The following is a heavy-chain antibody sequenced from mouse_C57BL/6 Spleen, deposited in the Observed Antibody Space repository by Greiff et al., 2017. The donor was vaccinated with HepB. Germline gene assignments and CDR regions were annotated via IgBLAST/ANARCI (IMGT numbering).Heavy chain of an antibody. CDR3: AREYGRGDY. D-gene: IGHD1-1*01. V-gene: IGHV1-82*01. CDR2: IYPGDGDT. Sequence: QVQLKESGPELVKPGASVKISCKASGYAFSSSWMNWVKQRPGKGLEWIGRIYPGDGDTNYNGKFKGKATLTADKSSSTAYMQLSSLTSEDSAVYFCAREYGRGDYWGQGTSVTVSS. J-gene: IGHJ4*01. CDR1: GYAFSSSW.